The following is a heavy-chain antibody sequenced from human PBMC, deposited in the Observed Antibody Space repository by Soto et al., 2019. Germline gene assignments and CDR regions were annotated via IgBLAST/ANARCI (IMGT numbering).Heavy chain of an antibody. CDR3: ARHARDVLRYFDGFDP. CDR1: GYSFTSYW. J-gene: IGHJ6*02. CDR2: IYPGDSDT. D-gene: IGHD3-9*01. Sequence: GESLKISCKGSGYSFTSYWIGWVRQMPGKGLEWMGIIYPGDSDTRYSPSFQGQVTISADKSISTAYLQWSSLKASGTAMYYCARHARDVLRYFDGFDPWGQGTTVTVSS. V-gene: IGHV5-51*01.